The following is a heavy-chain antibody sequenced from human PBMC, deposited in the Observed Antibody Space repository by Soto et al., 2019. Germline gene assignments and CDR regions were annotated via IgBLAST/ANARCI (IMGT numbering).Heavy chain of an antibody. D-gene: IGHD6-19*01. CDR2: VFYTGFT. V-gene: IGHV4-39*01. J-gene: IGHJ3*02. CDR1: GGSISGSYYY. CDR3: ARGGSSDWQVALDI. Sequence: SETLSLTCAVSGGSISGSYYYWGWLRQSPGKGPEWIGSVFYTGFTSYNPSLESRVSVSVDTSKNQFSLKVSGVSAADTAVYYCARGGSSDWQVALDIWGQGTMVTV.